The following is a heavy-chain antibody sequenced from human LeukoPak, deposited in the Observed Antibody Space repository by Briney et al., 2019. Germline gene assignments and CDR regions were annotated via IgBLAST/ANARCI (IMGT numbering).Heavy chain of an antibody. CDR2: IIPIFGTA. V-gene: IGHV1-69*06. CDR1: GGTFSSYT. CDR3: ARLRYFDWSLLYPLED. D-gene: IGHD3-9*01. J-gene: IGHJ4*02. Sequence: ASVKVSCKASGGTFSSYTTSWVRQAPGQGLEWMGGIIPIFGTANYAQKFQGRVTITADKSTSTAYMELSSLRSEDTAVYYCARLRYFDWSLLYPLEDWGQGTLVTVSS.